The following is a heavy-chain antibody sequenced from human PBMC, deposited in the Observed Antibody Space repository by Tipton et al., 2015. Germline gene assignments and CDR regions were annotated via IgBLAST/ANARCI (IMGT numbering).Heavy chain of an antibody. CDR2: ISYTETS. CDR3: ARDLEHGMDV. CDR1: GGSVSSGSYY. V-gene: IGHV4-61*01. Sequence: LRLSCTVSGGSVSSGSYYWSWIRQPPGKGLEWIGYISYTETSHYNASLKSRVTISIDTSKNQFSLKLSSVTAADTAVYYCARDLEHGMDVWGQGTWVTVS. D-gene: IGHD5-24*01. J-gene: IGHJ6*02.